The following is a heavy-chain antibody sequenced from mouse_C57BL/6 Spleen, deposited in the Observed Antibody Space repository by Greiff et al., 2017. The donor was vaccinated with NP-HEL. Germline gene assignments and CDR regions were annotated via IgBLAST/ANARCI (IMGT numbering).Heavy chain of an antibody. V-gene: IGHV1-72*01. CDR1: GYTFTSYW. CDR3: ARDRGNAMDY. J-gene: IGHJ4*01. CDR2: LDPTSGGT. Sequence: QVQLQQPGAALVKPGASVKLSCKASGYTFTSYWMHWVKQRPGRGLEWIGRLDPTSGGTKSNETFKSKATLTVDKPSSTAYMQLSSRTSGDSAVYYCARDRGNAMDYWGQGTSVTVSS.